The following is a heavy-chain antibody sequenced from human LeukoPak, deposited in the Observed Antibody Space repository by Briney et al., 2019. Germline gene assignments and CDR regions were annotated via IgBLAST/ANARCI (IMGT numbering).Heavy chain of an antibody. CDR1: GFTFSSSA. CDR3: ATGMENYDSSGYYSYFHH. J-gene: IGHJ1*01. CDR2: SNGGCGST. Sequence: GGSLRLTCAASGFTFSSSAMNWIRQPQGQGLEWVSASNGGCGSTFYADSVKGRFTIYRDNSKNTLYLQMNNLRAEDTAVYYCATGMENYDSSGYYSYFHHWGQGTLVTVSS. V-gene: IGHV3-23*01. D-gene: IGHD3-22*01.